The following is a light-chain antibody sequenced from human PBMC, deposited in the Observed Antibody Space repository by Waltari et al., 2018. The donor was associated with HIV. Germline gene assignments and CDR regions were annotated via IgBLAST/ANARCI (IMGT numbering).Light chain of an antibody. CDR2: DTS. CDR3: QQYDTLPLT. CDR1: QDISKY. V-gene: IGKV1-33*01. J-gene: IGKJ4*01. Sequence: DIQMTQSPSSLSASVGDGVTITCQASQDISKYVNWYQQKPGKAPKLLICDTSNLETGVPSRFSGGGSVTNFTFTISSLQSEDLATYFCQQYDTLPLTFGGGTKVEIK.